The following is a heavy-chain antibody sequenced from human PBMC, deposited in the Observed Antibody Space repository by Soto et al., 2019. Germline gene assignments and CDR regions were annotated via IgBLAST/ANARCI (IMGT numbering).Heavy chain of an antibody. Sequence: QSQTLSLTCAISGDSVSSNSAAWNWIRQSPSRGLEWLGRTYYRSKWYNDYAVSVKSRITINPDTSKNQFSLQLNSVTPEDTAVYYCARATGSSSWYLYWFDPWGQGTLVTVSS. V-gene: IGHV6-1*01. CDR1: GDSVSSNSAA. D-gene: IGHD6-13*01. CDR2: TYYRSKWYN. J-gene: IGHJ5*02. CDR3: ARATGSSSWYLYWFDP.